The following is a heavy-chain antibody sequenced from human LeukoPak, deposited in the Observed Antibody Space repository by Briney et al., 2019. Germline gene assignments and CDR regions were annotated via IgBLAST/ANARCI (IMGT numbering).Heavy chain of an antibody. V-gene: IGHV4-59*01. D-gene: IGHD3-22*01. CDR2: IYYSGST. J-gene: IGHJ4*02. CDR1: GGSISSYY. Sequence: SETLSLTCTVSGGSISSYYWSWIRQPPGKGLEWIGYIYYSGSTNYNPSLKSRLTISVDTSKNQFSLKLSSVTAADTAVYYCARVLGDSSGYYDYWGQGTLVTVSS. CDR3: ARVLGDSSGYYDY.